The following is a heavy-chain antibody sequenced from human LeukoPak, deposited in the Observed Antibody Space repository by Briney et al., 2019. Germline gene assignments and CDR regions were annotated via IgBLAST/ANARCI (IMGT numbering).Heavy chain of an antibody. V-gene: IGHV1-24*01. CDR1: GYTLTQLS. J-gene: IGHJ4*02. CDR2: FDPEDGET. CDR3: ATGGTASYDSSGYYGY. Sequence: GASVKVSCKVSGYTLTQLSMHWVRQAPGKGRAWMGGFDPEDGETIYAQKFQGRVTMTEDTSTDTAYMELSSLRSEDTAVYYCATGGTASYDSSGYYGYWGQGTLVTVSS. D-gene: IGHD3-22*01.